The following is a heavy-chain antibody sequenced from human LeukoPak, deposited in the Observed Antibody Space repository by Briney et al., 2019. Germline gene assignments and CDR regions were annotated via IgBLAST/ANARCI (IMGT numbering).Heavy chain of an antibody. J-gene: IGHJ5*02. V-gene: IGHV4-34*01. Sequence: SETLSLTCAVYGGSFSVYYWSWIRQPPGKGLEWIGEINHSGSTNYNPSLKSRVTISVDTSKNQFSLKLSSVTAADTAVYYCARDYSNLNWFDPWGQGTLVTVSS. D-gene: IGHD4-11*01. CDR2: INHSGST. CDR3: ARDYSNLNWFDP. CDR1: GGSFSVYY.